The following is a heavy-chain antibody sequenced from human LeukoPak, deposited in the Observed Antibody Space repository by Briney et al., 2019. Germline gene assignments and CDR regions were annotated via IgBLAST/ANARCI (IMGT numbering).Heavy chain of an antibody. J-gene: IGHJ5*02. CDR1: GGSISSGGYS. CDR2: IYHSGST. D-gene: IGHD3-10*01. CDR3: ARSPPRWWGSGNWLDP. V-gene: IGHV4-30-2*01. Sequence: SETLSLTCAVSGGSISSGGYSWSWIRQPPGTGLEWIGYIYHSGSTYYNPSLKSRVTISVDRSKNQFSLKLSSVTAADTAVYYCARSPPRWWGSGNWLDPWGQGTLVTVSS.